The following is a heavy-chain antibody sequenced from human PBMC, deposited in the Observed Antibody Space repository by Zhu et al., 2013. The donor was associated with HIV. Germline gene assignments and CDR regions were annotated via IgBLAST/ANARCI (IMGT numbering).Heavy chain of an antibody. D-gene: IGHD3-3*01. CDR3: ARETAGDDFWSGYYTSY. CDR2: IIPIFGTA. V-gene: IGHV1-69*01. J-gene: IGHJ4*02. Sequence: QVHLVQSGAEVKKPGSSVKVSCKASGGTFSSYAISWVRQAPGQGLEWMGGIIPIFGTANYAQKFQGRVTITADESTSTAYMELSSLRSEDTAVYYCARETAGDDFWSGYYTSYWGQGTLVTVSS. CDR1: GGTFSSYA.